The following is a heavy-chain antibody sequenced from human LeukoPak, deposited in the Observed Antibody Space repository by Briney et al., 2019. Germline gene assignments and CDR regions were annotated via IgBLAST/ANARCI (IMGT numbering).Heavy chain of an antibody. Sequence: GGSLRLTFAGCGFTFLYYRRHGVRQAPGKGLEWVSSISSGSSYIYYVDSVKGRFTISRDNAQNSLYLQMNSLRAEDTAVYYCARGSYRDHLWLHCYYDRPVWRRGTTVTVSS. D-gene: IGHD5-12*01. CDR1: GFTFLYYR. J-gene: IGHJ6*02. CDR3: ARGSYRDHLWLHCYYDRPV. CDR2: ISSGSSYI. V-gene: IGHV3-21*01.